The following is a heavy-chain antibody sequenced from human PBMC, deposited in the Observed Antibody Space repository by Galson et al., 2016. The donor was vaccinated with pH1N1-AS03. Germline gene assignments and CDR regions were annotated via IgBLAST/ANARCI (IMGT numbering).Heavy chain of an antibody. Sequence: SVKVSCKASGGTFNSYAISWVRQAPGLGLEWMGGIIPIFGTANNAQKFQGRVTISADDSTRIAYMELSSLRSEDTAVYYCASGGGYSNSSSVGYFDYWGQGALGTVSS. V-gene: IGHV1-69*13. CDR3: ASGGGYSNSSSVGYFDY. CDR1: GGTFNSYA. CDR2: IIPIFGTA. D-gene: IGHD4-11*01. J-gene: IGHJ4*02.